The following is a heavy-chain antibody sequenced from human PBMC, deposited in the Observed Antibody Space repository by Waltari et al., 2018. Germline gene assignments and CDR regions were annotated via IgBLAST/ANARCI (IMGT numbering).Heavy chain of an antibody. V-gene: IGHV4-4*07. CDR3: ARGADDFWSGYGAGYDS. Sequence: QVQLQESGPGLVKPSETLSLTCTVSGGSISTYYWSWIRQPAGKGLEWSGRIYARGSTNYNPSLKSRVTMSVDTSKNQFSLKLTSVTAADTAVYYCARGADDFWSGYGAGYDSWGQGTLVTVSS. CDR1: GGSISTYY. J-gene: IGHJ4*02. D-gene: IGHD3-3*01. CDR2: IYARGST.